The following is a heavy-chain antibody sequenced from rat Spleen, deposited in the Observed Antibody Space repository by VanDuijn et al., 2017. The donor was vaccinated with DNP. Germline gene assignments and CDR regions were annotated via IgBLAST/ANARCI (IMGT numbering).Heavy chain of an antibody. Sequence: EVQLVESGGGLVQPGRSMKLSCAASGFTFSSFPMAWVRQAPTKGLEWVASITYDGSRTYYRDSVKGRFTISRDNAKSTLYLQMDSLRSRYTATYYWATHNYYFDYWGQGVMVTVSS. D-gene: IGHD1-4*01. CDR2: ITYDGSRT. CDR3: ATHNYYFDY. CDR1: GFTFSSFP. V-gene: IGHV5-46*01. J-gene: IGHJ2*01.